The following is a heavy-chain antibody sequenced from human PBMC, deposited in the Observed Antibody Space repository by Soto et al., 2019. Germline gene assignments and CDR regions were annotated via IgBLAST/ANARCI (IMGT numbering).Heavy chain of an antibody. CDR1: GGSISSGDYY. V-gene: IGHV4-30-4*01. J-gene: IGHJ5*02. CDR2: IFYSGST. D-gene: IGHD2-2*01. Sequence: SETLSLTCTVSGGSISSGDYYWSWIRQPPGKGLEWVAYIFYSGSTYYNPSLKSRVTISVDTSKNQFSLKLSSVTAADTAVYYCAGGRLGYCSSSSCYWFDPWGQGTRVTVSS. CDR3: AGGRLGYCSSSSCYWFDP.